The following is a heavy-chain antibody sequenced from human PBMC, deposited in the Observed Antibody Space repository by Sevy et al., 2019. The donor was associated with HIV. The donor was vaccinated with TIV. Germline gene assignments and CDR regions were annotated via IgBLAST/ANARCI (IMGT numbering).Heavy chain of an antibody. CDR2: ISYDGSNK. Sequence: GGSLRLSCAASGFTFSSYAMHWVRQAPGKGLEWVAVISYDGSNKYYADSVKGRFTISRDNSKNTLYLQMNSLRAEDTAVYYCVRDGHGGNSRRGGSAFDIWGQGTMVTVSS. J-gene: IGHJ3*02. CDR1: GFTFSSYA. V-gene: IGHV3-30-3*01. CDR3: VRDGHGGNSRRGGSAFDI. D-gene: IGHD2-21*02.